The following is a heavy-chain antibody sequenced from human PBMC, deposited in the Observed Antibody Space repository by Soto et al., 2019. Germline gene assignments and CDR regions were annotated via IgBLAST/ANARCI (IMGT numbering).Heavy chain of an antibody. CDR3: AKVWGAVAGVFDS. D-gene: IGHD6-19*01. J-gene: IGHJ4*02. Sequence: EVQLLESGGGLVQPGGSLRLSCAASGFTFSTYAMSWVRQAPGKGLEWVSAISGSGGSTYYADSVKGPFTISRDNSKNTLYLQMTSLRAEDTAVYYCAKVWGAVAGVFDSWGQGTLVTVSS. CDR1: GFTFSTYA. CDR2: ISGSGGST. V-gene: IGHV3-23*01.